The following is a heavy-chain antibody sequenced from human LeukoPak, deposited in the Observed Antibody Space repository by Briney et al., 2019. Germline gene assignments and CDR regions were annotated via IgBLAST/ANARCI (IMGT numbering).Heavy chain of an antibody. Sequence: GGSLRLSCAASGFTVSSNYMTWVRQAPGKGLEWVSSISSSSSYIYYADSVKGRFTISRDNAKNSLYLQMNSLRAEDTAVYYCARDRMGSMTPGAYIWGQGTMVTVSS. V-gene: IGHV3-21*01. D-gene: IGHD3-16*01. CDR3: ARDRMGSMTPGAYI. CDR1: GFTVSSNY. CDR2: ISSSSSYI. J-gene: IGHJ3*02.